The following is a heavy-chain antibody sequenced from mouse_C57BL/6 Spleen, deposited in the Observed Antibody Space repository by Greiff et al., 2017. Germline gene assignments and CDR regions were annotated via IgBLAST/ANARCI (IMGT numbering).Heavy chain of an antibody. D-gene: IGHD1-1*01. CDR1: GYTFTSYW. CDR2: INPSNGGT. CDR3: ARGDYGSSYKDY. J-gene: IGHJ2*01. Sequence: QVQLQQPGTELVKPGASVKLSCKASGYTFTSYWMHWVKQRPGQGLEWIGNINPSNGGTNYNQKFKSKATLTVDKSSSTAYMQLSSLTSEDSAVYYCARGDYGSSYKDYGGQGTTLTVSS. V-gene: IGHV1-53*01.